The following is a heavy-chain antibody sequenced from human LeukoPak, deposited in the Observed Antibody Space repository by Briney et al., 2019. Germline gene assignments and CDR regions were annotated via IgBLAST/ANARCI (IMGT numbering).Heavy chain of an antibody. Sequence: ASVKVSCKASGYTFTSYYMHWVRQAPGQGLEWMGIINPSGGSTSYAQKFQGRVTMTRDTSTSTVYMELSSLRSEDTAVYYCARGRHYDILTGYYYYYGMDVWGQGTTVTVSS. CDR1: GYTFTSYY. V-gene: IGHV1-46*01. D-gene: IGHD3-9*01. J-gene: IGHJ6*02. CDR3: ARGRHYDILTGYYYYYGMDV. CDR2: INPSGGST.